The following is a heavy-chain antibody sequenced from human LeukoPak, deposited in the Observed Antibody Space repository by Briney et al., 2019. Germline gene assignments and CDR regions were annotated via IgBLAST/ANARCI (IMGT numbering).Heavy chain of an antibody. D-gene: IGHD2-2*01. CDR3: ARVGYCTTTNCPG. CDR2: INPSGST. CDR1: GGSFSGYY. V-gene: IGHV4-34*01. J-gene: IGHJ4*02. Sequence: PSETLSLTCAVYGGSFSGYYWSWIRQPPGKGLEWIGEINPSGSTNYNPSLKSRVTISVDTSKNQFSLRLNSVTAADTAVYYCARVGYCTTTNCPGWGQGTLVTVSS.